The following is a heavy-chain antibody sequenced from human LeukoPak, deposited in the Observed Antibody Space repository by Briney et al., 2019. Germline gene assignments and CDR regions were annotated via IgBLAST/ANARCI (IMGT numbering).Heavy chain of an antibody. Sequence: ETLSLTCAVYGGSFSGYYWSWIRQPPGKGLEWVSSIVGSSSTYYADSLKGRFTISRDNAKNSLYLQMNSLRAEDTAVYYCARIGAGSSRDYWGQGTLVTVSS. CDR3: ARIGAGSSRDY. D-gene: IGHD6-13*01. CDR2: IVGSSST. J-gene: IGHJ4*02. CDR1: GGSFSGYY. V-gene: IGHV3-69-1*01.